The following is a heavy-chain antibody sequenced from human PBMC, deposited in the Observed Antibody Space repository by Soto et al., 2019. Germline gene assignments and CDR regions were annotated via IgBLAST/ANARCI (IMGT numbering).Heavy chain of an antibody. J-gene: IGHJ6*02. V-gene: IGHV3-30*18. CDR1: GFTFSSYG. D-gene: IGHD3-3*01. Sequence: GESLKISCAASGFTFSSYGMHWVRQAPGKGLEWVAVISYDGSNKYYADSVKGRFTISRDNSKNTLYLQMNSLRAEDTAVYYCAKEERFGYDFWSGHPGGMDVWGQGTTATVSS. CDR2: ISYDGSNK. CDR3: AKEERFGYDFWSGHPGGMDV.